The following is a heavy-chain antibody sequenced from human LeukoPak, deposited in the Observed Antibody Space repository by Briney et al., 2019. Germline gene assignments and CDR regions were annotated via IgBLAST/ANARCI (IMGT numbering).Heavy chain of an antibody. CDR1: GGSIVSTDYY. D-gene: IGHD3-9*01. J-gene: IGHJ6*02. Sequence: SETLSLTCTVSGGSIVSTDYYWAWIRQPPGKGLEWIGSIYYSGHTYSNLSLKSRATISVEMSKNQFSLKLSSVTAADTALYYCARQRNYDILTGYRRGYGMDVWGQGTTVTVSS. CDR2: IYYSGHT. V-gene: IGHV4-39*01. CDR3: ARQRNYDILTGYRRGYGMDV.